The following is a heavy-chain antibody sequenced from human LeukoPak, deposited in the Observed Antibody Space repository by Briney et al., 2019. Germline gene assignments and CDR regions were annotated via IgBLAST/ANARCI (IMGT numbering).Heavy chain of an antibody. CDR3: ARLRGAMTPVTSDFDY. Sequence: PSETLSLTCTVSGGSISSNTYYWDWIRQHPGKGLECIGSIYYGGRSYYNPSLKSLVIISVDTSKNQFSLKLSSVTAADTAVYYCARLRGAMTPVTSDFDYWGQGTLVTVSS. D-gene: IGHD4-17*01. J-gene: IGHJ4*02. CDR2: IYYGGRS. V-gene: IGHV4-39*01. CDR1: GGSISSNTYY.